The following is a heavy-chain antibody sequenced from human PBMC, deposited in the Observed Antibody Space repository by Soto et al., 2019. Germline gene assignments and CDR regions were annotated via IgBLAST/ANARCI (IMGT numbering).Heavy chain of an antibody. D-gene: IGHD6-19*01. CDR2: IYYSGST. CDR3: ARRHSSGWYGSLLGAFDI. Sequence: SETLSHTCTVSGGSISSSSYYWGWIRQPPGKGLEWIGSIYYSGSTYYNPSLKSRVTISVDTSKNQFSLKLSSVTAADTAVYYCARRHSSGWYGSLLGAFDIWGQGTMVTVSS. CDR1: GGSISSSSYY. V-gene: IGHV4-39*01. J-gene: IGHJ3*02.